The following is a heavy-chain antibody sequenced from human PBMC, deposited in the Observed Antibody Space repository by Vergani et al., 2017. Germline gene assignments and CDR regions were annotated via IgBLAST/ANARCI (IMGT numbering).Heavy chain of an antibody. V-gene: IGHV4-4*02. CDR3: ARSYSSSWFSPDWFDP. CDR1: GGSISSSNW. D-gene: IGHD6-13*01. J-gene: IGHJ5*02. CDR2: IYHSGST. Sequence: QVQLQESGPGLVKPSGTLSLTCAVSGGSISSSNWWSWVRQPPGKGLEWIWEIYHSGSTNYNPSLKSRVTISVDKSNNQFSLKLSSVTAADTAVYYCARSYSSSWFSPDWFDPWGQGTLVTVSS.